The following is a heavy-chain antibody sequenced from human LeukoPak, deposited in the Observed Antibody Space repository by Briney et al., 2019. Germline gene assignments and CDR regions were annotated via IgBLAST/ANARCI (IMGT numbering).Heavy chain of an antibody. CDR1: GFTFSRFE. V-gene: IGHV3-48*03. J-gene: IGHJ4*02. CDR2: ISTGTYI. CDR3: TREQDREAAATVVGDY. Sequence: GSLRLSCVASGFTFSRFEMNWVRPAPGKGLEWISHISTGTYIAYTDSVKGRFTISRDNAKNSLYLQMNSLRAEDTAVYYCTREQDREAAATVVGDYWGQGTLVTVSS. D-gene: IGHD4-23*01.